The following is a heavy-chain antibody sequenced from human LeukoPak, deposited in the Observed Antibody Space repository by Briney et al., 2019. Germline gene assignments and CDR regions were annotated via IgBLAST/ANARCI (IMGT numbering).Heavy chain of an antibody. D-gene: IGHD3-10*01. CDR3: AKEGGTSGSGRKYFDY. CDR1: EYTFSGSY. J-gene: IGHJ4*02. V-gene: IGHV1-2*02. CDR2: IYPNSGDT. Sequence: ASVKVSCKASEYTFSGSYIHWVRQAPGQGLEWMGWIYPNSGDTRYAQKFQGRVIMTGDTSITTAYMELSRLTSDDTAVYYCAKEGGTSGSGRKYFDYWGPGTLVTVSS.